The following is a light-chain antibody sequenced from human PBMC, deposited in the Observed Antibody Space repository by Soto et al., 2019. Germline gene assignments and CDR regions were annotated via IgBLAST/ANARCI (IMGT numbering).Light chain of an antibody. J-gene: IGKJ5*01. CDR3: QQTSSTPIT. CDR2: AAS. V-gene: IGKV1-39*01. Sequence: DIQLTQYPSSLCDSVGYRVTITFLASQGISSWLAWYQQKPGKAPKLLIYAASSLQSGVPSRFSGSGSGTDFTLTISILQPEDFATYYWQQTSSTPITFAQGTRLEI. CDR1: QGISSW.